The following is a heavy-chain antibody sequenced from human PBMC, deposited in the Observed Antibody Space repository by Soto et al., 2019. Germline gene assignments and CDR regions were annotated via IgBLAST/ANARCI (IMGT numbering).Heavy chain of an antibody. CDR1: GGSISSGDYY. Sequence: PSETLSLTCTVSGGSISSGDYYWSWIRQPPGKGLEWIGYIYYGGSTYYNPSLKSRVTISVDTSKNQFSLKLSSVTAADTAVYYSAGGGSLYWSGYYVIYPGYNWFDPWGQGTLVTVSS. J-gene: IGHJ5*02. CDR3: AGGGSLYWSGYYVIYPGYNWFDP. V-gene: IGHV4-30-4*01. CDR2: IYYGGST. D-gene: IGHD3-3*01.